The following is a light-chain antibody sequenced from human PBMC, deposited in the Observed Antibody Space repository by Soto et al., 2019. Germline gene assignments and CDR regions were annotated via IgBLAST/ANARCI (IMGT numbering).Light chain of an antibody. CDR1: TSNIGSNA. J-gene: IGLJ2*01. CDR2: TNN. Sequence: LTQPPSTSGTPGQRVTISCSGSTSNIGSNAANWYQQLPGTAPKLLIYTNNQRPSGVPDRFSASKSGTSASLAISGLQSEDEADYYCAAWDDSLNVVVFGGGTKLTVL. V-gene: IGLV1-44*01. CDR3: AAWDDSLNVVV.